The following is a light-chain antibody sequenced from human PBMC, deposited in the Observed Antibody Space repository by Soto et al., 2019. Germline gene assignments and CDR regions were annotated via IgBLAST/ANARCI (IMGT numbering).Light chain of an antibody. CDR2: GAS. CDR3: QQYNNWPPYT. Sequence: EIMMTQSPATQSVSPGERATLSCRASQNVNTNLAWYQQKPGQAPRLLIYGASTRATGIPARFSGSGSGTEFTLTISSLQSEDFAVYYCQQYNNWPPYTFGQGTKLEIK. J-gene: IGKJ2*01. V-gene: IGKV3-15*01. CDR1: QNVNTN.